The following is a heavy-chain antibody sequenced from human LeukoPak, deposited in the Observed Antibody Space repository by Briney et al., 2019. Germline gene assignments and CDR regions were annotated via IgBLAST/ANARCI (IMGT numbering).Heavy chain of an antibody. CDR1: GGSISSGSYY. J-gene: IGHJ3*02. CDR3: ARDSTIFGVPDAFDI. Sequence: PSETLSLTCTVSGGSISSGSYYWSWIRQPAGKGLEWIGRTYTSGSTNYNPSLKSRVTISVDTSKNQFSLKLSSVTAADTAVYYCARDSTIFGVPDAFDIWGQGTMVTVSS. V-gene: IGHV4-61*02. D-gene: IGHD3-3*01. CDR2: TYTSGST.